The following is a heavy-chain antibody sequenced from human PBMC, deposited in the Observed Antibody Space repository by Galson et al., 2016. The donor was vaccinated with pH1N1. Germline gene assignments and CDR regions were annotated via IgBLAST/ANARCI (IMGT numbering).Heavy chain of an antibody. CDR3: ARFDYGDYVGYFDL. CDR1: GFTVSSNS. CDR2: IYSGGST. Sequence: SLRLSCAASGFTVSSNSMSWVRQAPGKGLEWVSLIYSGGSTYYADSVKGRFTISGDNSKNTLYLQMNSLRAEDTAVYYCARFDYGDYVGYFDLWGRGTLVTVSS. D-gene: IGHD4-17*01. V-gene: IGHV3-53*01. J-gene: IGHJ2*01.